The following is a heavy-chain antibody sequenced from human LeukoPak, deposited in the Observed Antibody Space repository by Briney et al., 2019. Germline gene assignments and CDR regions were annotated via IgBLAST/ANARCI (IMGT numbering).Heavy chain of an antibody. CDR1: GFTFSSHS. D-gene: IGHD2-21*01. J-gene: IGHJ3*01. V-gene: IGHV3-48*01. Sequence: PGGSLRLSCEASGFTFSSHSMTWVRQAPGKTLEWISYIGHTGCPALYADSVRGRFTISRDNAKNSLYLQMNSLTVEDTAVYYCARDQRPYCGGECYCAIDLWGRGTLVTVSS. CDR2: IGHTGCPA. CDR3: ARDQRPYCGGECYCAIDL.